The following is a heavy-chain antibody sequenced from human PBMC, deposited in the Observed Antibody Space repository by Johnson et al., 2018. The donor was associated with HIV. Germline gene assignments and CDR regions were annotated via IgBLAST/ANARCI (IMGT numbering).Heavy chain of an antibody. Sequence: VQLVESGGGVVRPGGSLRLSCAASGFTFDDYGMSWVRQAPGKGLEWVSGINWNGGRTGYTDSVNGRFTISRDNAKNSLYLHMNSLRAEDTAFYYCARALKWELGLPDWDAFDIWGQGTMLIVSS. V-gene: IGHV3-20*04. CDR1: GFTFDDYG. CDR3: ARALKWELGLPDWDAFDI. D-gene: IGHD1-26*01. J-gene: IGHJ3*02. CDR2: INWNGGRT.